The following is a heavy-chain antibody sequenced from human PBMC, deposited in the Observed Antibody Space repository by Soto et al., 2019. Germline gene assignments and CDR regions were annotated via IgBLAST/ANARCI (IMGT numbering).Heavy chain of an antibody. CDR2: IYYTGST. D-gene: IGHD6-13*01. CDR3: ARGRVSSSWRTLAH. J-gene: IGHJ5*02. V-gene: IGHV4-59*01. CDR1: GGSITSYY. Sequence: QAQLQESGPGLVKPSETLSLTCTVSGGSITSYYWSWIRQPPGKGLEWIGYIYYTGSTNYNPSLKSRVTISLDTSKNQFSLQLSSVTAADTAVYYCARGRVSSSWRTLAHWGQGTLVTVSS.